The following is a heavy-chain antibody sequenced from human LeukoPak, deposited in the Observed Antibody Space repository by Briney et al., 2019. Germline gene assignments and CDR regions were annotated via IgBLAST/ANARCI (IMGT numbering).Heavy chain of an antibody. CDR3: TTEPSRGWLVS. CDR1: GFTFSNAW. D-gene: IGHD6-19*01. V-gene: IGHV3-15*01. Sequence: GGSLRLSCAASGFTFSNAWMSWVRQAPGKGLEWVGRIKSKTDGGTTDYAAPVKGRFTISRDEPKNTLYLQMNSLKTEDTAVYYCTTEPSRGWLVSWGQGTLVTVSS. J-gene: IGHJ5*02. CDR2: IKSKTDGGTT.